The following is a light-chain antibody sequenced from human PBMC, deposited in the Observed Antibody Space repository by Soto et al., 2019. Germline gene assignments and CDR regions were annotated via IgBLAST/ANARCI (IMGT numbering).Light chain of an antibody. V-gene: IGLV2-14*01. CDR1: SSDVCGYNY. J-gene: IGLJ1*01. CDR3: SSYTSSSTL. CDR2: DVS. Sequence: QSVLTQPASVSGSPGQSITISCTGNSSDVCGYNYVSWYQQHPGKAPKLMIYDVSNRLSGVSNRFSGSKSGNTAFLTISGLQAEDEADYYCSSYTSSSTLFGTGTKVTV.